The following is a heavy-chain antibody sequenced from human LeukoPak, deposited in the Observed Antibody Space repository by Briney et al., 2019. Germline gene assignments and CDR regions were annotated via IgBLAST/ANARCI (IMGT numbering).Heavy chain of an antibody. V-gene: IGHV4-59*01. CDR3: AREADGSGSLIWFDP. Sequence: PSETLSLTCTVSGGSISSYYWNWIRQPPGKGLEWIGYIYYSGSTNYNPSLKSRVTMSVDTSKNQFSLKLSSVTAADTAVYYCAREADGSGSLIWFDPWGQGTLVTVSS. CDR1: GGSISSYY. CDR2: IYYSGST. D-gene: IGHD3-10*01. J-gene: IGHJ5*02.